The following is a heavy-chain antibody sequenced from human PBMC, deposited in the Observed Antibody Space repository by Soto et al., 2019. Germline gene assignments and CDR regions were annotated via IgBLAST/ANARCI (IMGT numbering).Heavy chain of an antibody. D-gene: IGHD3-10*01. Sequence: EVQLLESGGGLVQPGGSLRLSCAASGSTLSSYAMSWVRQAPGKGLEWVSGSGTSAHNTFYADSVKGRFTISRDNSKNTLDLQMNSLRAEDTAVYYCAKALGEYLYFFDHWGQGILVTVSS. J-gene: IGHJ4*02. CDR3: AKALGEYLYFFDH. CDR1: GSTLSSYA. V-gene: IGHV3-23*01. CDR2: SGTSAHNT.